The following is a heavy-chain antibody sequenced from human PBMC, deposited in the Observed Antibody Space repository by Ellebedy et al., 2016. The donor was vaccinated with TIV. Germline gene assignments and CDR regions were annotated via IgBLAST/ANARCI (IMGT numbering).Heavy chain of an antibody. J-gene: IGHJ4*02. CDR3: ARDILGSSPDY. CDR2: IWSDGSNT. Sequence: GESLKISXEASGFRFSSHGMHWVRQAPGKGLEWVASIWSDGSNTYYPDSVKGRFTISRDNSKNTLYLQMNSLRAEDTAVYYCARDILGSSPDYWGQGTLVTVSS. D-gene: IGHD3-10*01. CDR1: GFRFSSHG. V-gene: IGHV3-33*01.